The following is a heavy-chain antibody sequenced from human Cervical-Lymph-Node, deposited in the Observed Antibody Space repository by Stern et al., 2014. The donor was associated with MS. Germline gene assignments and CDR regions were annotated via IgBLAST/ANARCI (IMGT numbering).Heavy chain of an antibody. V-gene: IGHV3-30*04. CDR2: ISFDGSNK. Sequence: QVQLGQSGGGVVQPGRSLRLSCAASEFMFSSYSMHWVRQAPGKGLEWVAVISFDGSNKYYADSVKGRFTISRDNSKNTLYLQVNSLRTEDAAVYYCARESLYDFPDAFDIWGEGTMVTVS. J-gene: IGHJ3*02. CDR3: ARESLYDFPDAFDI. D-gene: IGHD3-3*01. CDR1: EFMFSSYS.